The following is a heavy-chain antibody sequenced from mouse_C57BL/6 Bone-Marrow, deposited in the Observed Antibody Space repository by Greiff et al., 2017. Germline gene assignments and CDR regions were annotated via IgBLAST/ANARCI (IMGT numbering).Heavy chain of an antibody. D-gene: IGHD2-12*01. V-gene: IGHV1-26*01. J-gene: IGHJ3*01. CDR1: GYTFTDYY. CDR3: ARLRLFAY. Sequence: EVQLQQSGPELVKPGASVKISCKASGYTFTDYYMNWVKQSHGKSLEWIGDINPNNGGTSYNQKFKGKATLTVDKSSSTAYMELLSLTSEDSAVYYCARLRLFAYWGQGTLVTVSA. CDR2: INPNNGGT.